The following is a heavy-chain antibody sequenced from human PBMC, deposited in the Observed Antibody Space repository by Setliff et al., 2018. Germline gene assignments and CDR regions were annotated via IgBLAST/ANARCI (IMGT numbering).Heavy chain of an antibody. V-gene: IGHV1-69*05. J-gene: IGHJ6*03. CDR2: IIPIFDTA. CDR1: GGTFSSYA. Sequence: ASVKVSCKASGGTFSSYAISWVRQAPGQGLEWMGGIIPIFDTANYAQKFQDRVAITTDKSTSTAYMELSSLKSDDTAVYSCASGPPVSWVDSRGYYYDYSYYYDMAVWGKGTTVTVSS. D-gene: IGHD3-22*01. CDR3: ASGPPVSWVDSRGYYYDYSYYYDMAV.